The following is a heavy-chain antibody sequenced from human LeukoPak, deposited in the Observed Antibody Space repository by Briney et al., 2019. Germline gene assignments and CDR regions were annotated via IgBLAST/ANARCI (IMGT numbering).Heavy chain of an antibody. D-gene: IGHD2-21*02. CDR1: GYTFTGYY. Sequence: ASVKVSCKASGYTFTGYYMYWVRQAPGQGLEWMGRINPNSGGTNYAQKFQGRVTITTDESTSTAYMELSSLRSEDTAVYYCARGEEYCGGDCYLDAFDIWGQGTMVTVSS. J-gene: IGHJ3*02. CDR2: INPNSGGT. CDR3: ARGEEYCGGDCYLDAFDI. V-gene: IGHV1-2*06.